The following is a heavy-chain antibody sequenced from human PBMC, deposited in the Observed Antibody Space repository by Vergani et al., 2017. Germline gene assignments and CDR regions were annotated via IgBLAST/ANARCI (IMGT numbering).Heavy chain of an antibody. Sequence: QAQLVQSGAEVKKPGASVRVSCKASRYPFSSYGISWVRQAPGQGLEWMGWISAYSGETRYARNIQGRVTMTTDASTNTAYMSLRSLRSDDTAIYYWAGPQGTSAYYYGGFDYWGQGILVTVSS. V-gene: IGHV1-18*01. CDR2: ISAYSGET. CDR3: AGPQGTSAYYYGGFDY. CDR1: RYPFSSYG. D-gene: IGHD3-22*01. J-gene: IGHJ4*02.